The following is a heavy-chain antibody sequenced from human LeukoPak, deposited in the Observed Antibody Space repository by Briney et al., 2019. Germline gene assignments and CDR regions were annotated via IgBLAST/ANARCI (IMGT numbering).Heavy chain of an antibody. CDR2: ISAYNGNT. D-gene: IGHD3-22*01. V-gene: IGHV1-18*01. CDR3: ARPTHQYYYDSSGYYNY. CDR1: GYTFTIYG. Sequence: ASVKVSCKASGYTFTIYGISWVRQAPGQGLEWMGWISAYNGNTNYAQKLQGRVTMTTDTSTSTAYMELRSLRSDDTAVYYCARPTHQYYYDSSGYYNYWGQGTLVTVSS. J-gene: IGHJ4*02.